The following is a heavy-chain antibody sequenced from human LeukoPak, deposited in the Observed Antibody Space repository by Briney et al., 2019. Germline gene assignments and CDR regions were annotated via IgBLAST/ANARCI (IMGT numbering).Heavy chain of an antibody. CDR2: IKTDGSIT. V-gene: IGHV3-74*01. Sequence: GGSLRLSCAASGFSFSVFWMHWVRQVPGKGPVWVSRIKTDGSITDYADSVKGRFTISRDNAKNTLYLQMNSLRAEDTAVYYCARVLRYDNSGHDSFDIWGQGTMVTVSS. CDR1: GFSFSVFW. CDR3: ARVLRYDNSGHDSFDI. D-gene: IGHD3-22*01. J-gene: IGHJ3*02.